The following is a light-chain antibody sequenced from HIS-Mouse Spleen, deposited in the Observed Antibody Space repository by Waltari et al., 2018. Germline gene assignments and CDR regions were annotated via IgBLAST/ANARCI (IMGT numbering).Light chain of an antibody. CDR3: YSTDSSGNHRV. J-gene: IGLJ2*01. CDR1: ALPNKS. Sequence: SYELTHPPSVSVSPGQTARITCSGDALPNKSAYWYQQKSGQAPVLVIYEDSKRPSGVPERFSGSSSGTMATLTISGAQVEDEADYYCYSTDSSGNHRVFGGGTKLTVL. CDR2: EDS. V-gene: IGLV3-10*01.